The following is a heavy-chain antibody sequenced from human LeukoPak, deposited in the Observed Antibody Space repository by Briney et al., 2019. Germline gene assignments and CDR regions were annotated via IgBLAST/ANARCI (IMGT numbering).Heavy chain of an antibody. CDR2: IKQQGTGR. V-gene: IGHV3-7*01. CDR1: GIMPSAYW. Sequence: PGGSLRLSCTASGIMPSAYWMSWVRQAPGKWMEWVANIKQQGTGRYYVDSVKGRFTIYRDDAKKSVYLQMNSLRAEDTAVYFCASDGGPFDHWGQGILVTVAS. J-gene: IGHJ4*02. D-gene: IGHD3-16*01. CDR3: ASDGGPFDH.